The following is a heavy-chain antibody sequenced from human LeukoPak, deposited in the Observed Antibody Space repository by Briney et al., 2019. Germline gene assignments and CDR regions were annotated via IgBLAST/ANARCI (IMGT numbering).Heavy chain of an antibody. J-gene: IGHJ4*02. CDR1: GFTFSSYA. CDR2: ITSSGGST. V-gene: IGHV3-23*01. D-gene: IGHD2-8*01. CDR3: AKGRRGGLRKNFFDY. Sequence: GGSLRLSCAASGFTFSSYAMKWVRQAPGKGLEWVSVITSSGGSTDYAESVQGRFTISRDNSKNTLYLQMSGLRAEDTAVYYCAKGRRGGLRKNFFDYWGQGTLVTVSS.